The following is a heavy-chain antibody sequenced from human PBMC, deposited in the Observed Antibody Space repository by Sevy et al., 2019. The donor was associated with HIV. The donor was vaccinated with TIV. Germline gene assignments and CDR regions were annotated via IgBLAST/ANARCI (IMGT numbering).Heavy chain of an antibody. CDR3: ARGQWEHPY. CDR1: GGSLSGYY. V-gene: IGHV4-34*01. D-gene: IGHD1-26*01. J-gene: IGHJ4*02. CDR2: IIPSGDT. Sequence: SEILSLTCAVYGGSLSGYYWSWIRQSPAKRLEWIGDIIPSGDTNYNPSLKSRVTISIDTSKNQFSLKLNSVTAADTAMYFCARGQWEHPYWGQGSLVTVSS.